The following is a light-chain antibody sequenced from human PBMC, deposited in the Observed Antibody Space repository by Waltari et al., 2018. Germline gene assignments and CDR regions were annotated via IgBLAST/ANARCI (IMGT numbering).Light chain of an antibody. CDR2: EVT. Sequence: QSVLTQPPSATGSPGQSVTTPCTGTNSDVGAYNYVSWYQQHPGKVPKLLIYEVTKRPSGVPDRFSGSKSGNTASLTVSRLQADDEADYYCSSYAHNNHFVFGTGTKVTVL. V-gene: IGLV2-8*01. J-gene: IGLJ1*01. CDR1: NSDVGAYNY. CDR3: SSYAHNNHFV.